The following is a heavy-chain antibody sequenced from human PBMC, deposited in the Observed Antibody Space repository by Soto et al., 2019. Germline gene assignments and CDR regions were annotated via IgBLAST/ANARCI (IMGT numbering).Heavy chain of an antibody. J-gene: IGHJ4*02. CDR3: AKDMKWGGMTTIHYFDS. CDR2: ISWNSETI. D-gene: IGHD4-17*01. V-gene: IGHV3-9*01. CDR1: GFTVDDYA. Sequence: GGSQRLSCAASGFTVDDYAMHWVRQAPGKGLEWVSGISWNSETIDYADSVRGRFTISRDNAKSSLFLQMNSLRPDDTALYYCAKDMKWGGMTTIHYFDSWGQGTLVTVSS.